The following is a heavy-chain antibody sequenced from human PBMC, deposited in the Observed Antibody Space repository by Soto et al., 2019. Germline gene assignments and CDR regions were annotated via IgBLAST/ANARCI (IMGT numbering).Heavy chain of an antibody. D-gene: IGHD4-17*01. Sequence: QLQLVQSGPEAKKPGASVKVSCKASGYTFATSTISWLRQAPGQGPEWMGWIKAYSGNTNYAQKLQGRFTMTTDTSTSTAYMELGSLTTDDTAIYYCAIADYGDDDYWGQGTLVTVSS. J-gene: IGHJ4*02. CDR2: IKAYSGNT. CDR1: GYTFATST. CDR3: AIADYGDDDY. V-gene: IGHV1-18*01.